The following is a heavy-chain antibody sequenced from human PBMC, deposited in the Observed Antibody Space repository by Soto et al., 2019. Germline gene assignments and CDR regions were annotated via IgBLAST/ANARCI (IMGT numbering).Heavy chain of an antibody. CDR3: ARARSYYDSRGWGY. D-gene: IGHD3-22*01. Sequence: QVQLVQSGAEVKKPGASVKVSCKASGYIFTSYGISWVRQAPGQGLEWMGWISAYNDNTTYAQKLQGRVTMTTDTSANTAYMELRSLRSDDKAVYYCARARSYYDSRGWGYWGQGTLVTVSS. CDR2: ISAYNDNT. CDR1: GYIFTSYG. V-gene: IGHV1-18*01. J-gene: IGHJ4*02.